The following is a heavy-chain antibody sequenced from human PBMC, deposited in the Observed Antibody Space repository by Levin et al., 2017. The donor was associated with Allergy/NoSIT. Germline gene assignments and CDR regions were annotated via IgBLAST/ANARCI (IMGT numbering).Heavy chain of an antibody. D-gene: IGHD4-17*01. CDR3: ARGENYGDYVSAIIDY. CDR1: GGSFSGYY. Sequence: SETLSLTCAVYGGSFSGYYWSWIRQPPGKGLEWIGEINHSGSTNYNPSLKSRVTISVDTSKNQFSLKLSSVTAADTAVYYCARGENYGDYVSAIIDYWGQGTLVTVSS. J-gene: IGHJ4*02. CDR2: INHSGST. V-gene: IGHV4-34*01.